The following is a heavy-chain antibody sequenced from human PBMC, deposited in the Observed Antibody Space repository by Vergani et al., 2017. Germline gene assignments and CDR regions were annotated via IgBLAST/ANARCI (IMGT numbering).Heavy chain of an antibody. CDR3: ARETGSSTSCLYLGVAFDI. J-gene: IGHJ3*02. V-gene: IGHV4-30-4*01. CDR2: IYYSGST. Sequence: QVQLQESGPGLVKPSQTLSLTCTVSGGSISSGHYYWSWIRRPPGKGLAWIGHIYYSGSTYYKSSLKSRVTIAVDTSNNQFSLKLSSVTAADTAVYYCARETGSSTSCLYLGVAFDIWGQGTMVTVSS. CDR1: GGSISSGHYY. D-gene: IGHD2-2*01.